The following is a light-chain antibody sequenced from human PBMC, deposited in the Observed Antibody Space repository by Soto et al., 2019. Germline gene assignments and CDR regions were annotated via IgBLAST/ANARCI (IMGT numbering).Light chain of an antibody. CDR1: QTISTW. CDR3: QQANSFPLT. V-gene: IGKV1-5*01. Sequence: DIQVTQSPPTLSASVGDRVTITCRASQTISTWMAWYQQKPGKAPKLLVYDASTLQSGVASRFSGSGSGTEFTLIISGLQPDDSATYYCQQANSFPLTFGGGTKLEIK. CDR2: DAS. J-gene: IGKJ4*01.